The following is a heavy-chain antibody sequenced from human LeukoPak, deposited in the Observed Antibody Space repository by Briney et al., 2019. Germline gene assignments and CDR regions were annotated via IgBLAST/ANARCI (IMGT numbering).Heavy chain of an antibody. D-gene: IGHD2-2*01. CDR1: GFTFSSYA. V-gene: IGHV3-23*01. CDR2: ISGSGGST. J-gene: IGHJ1*01. CDR3: AKDGGEGYCSSTSCLVGSEFQH. Sequence: PGGSLRLSCAASGFTFSSYAMSWVRQAPGKGLEWVSAISGSGGSTTSPDSVKGRLPISRNNYKNTLYLQMNSLRAEDTAVYYCAKDGGEGYCSSTSCLVGSEFQHWGQGTLVTVSS.